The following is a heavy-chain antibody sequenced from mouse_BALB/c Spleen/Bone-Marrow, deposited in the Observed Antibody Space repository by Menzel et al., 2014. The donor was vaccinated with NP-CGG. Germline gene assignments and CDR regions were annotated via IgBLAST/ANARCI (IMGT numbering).Heavy chain of an antibody. CDR2: IDPANGNT. CDR1: GFNIKDAY. J-gene: IGHJ2*01. V-gene: IGHV14-3*02. Sequence: VQLQQPGAELVKPGASVKLSCTASGFNIKDAYMHWVKQRPEQGLEWIGRIDPANGNTKYDPKFQGKAIITADTSSNTAYLQLSSLTSEDTAVYYCARLGNYGYWGQGTTLTVSS. D-gene: IGHD2-1*01. CDR3: ARLGNYGY.